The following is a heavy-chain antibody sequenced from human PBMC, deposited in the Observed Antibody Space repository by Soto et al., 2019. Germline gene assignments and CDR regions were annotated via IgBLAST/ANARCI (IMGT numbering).Heavy chain of an antibody. J-gene: IGHJ5*02. CDR2: INAGNGNT. CDR3: ARDLGGYCISTSCYWFDP. D-gene: IGHD2-2*01. CDR1: GYTFTSYA. V-gene: IGHV1-3*01. Sequence: ASVKVSCKASGYTFTSYAMHWVRQAPGQRLEWMGWINAGNGNTKYSQKFQGRVTITRDTSASTAYMELSSLRSEDTAVYYCARDLGGYCISTSCYWFDPWGQGTLVTVS.